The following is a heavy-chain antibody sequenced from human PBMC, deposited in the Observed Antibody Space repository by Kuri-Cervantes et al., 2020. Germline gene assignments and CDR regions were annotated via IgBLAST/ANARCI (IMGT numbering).Heavy chain of an antibody. CDR3: ARGVGRFGEFDFDF. CDR2: IIPILGIA. CDR1: GGTFSSYT. J-gene: IGHJ4*02. V-gene: IGHV1-69*02. Sequence: SVKVSCKASGGTFSSYTISWVRQAPGQGLEWMGRIIPILGIANYAQKFQGRVTITADKSTSTAYMELSSLRSEDTAVYYCARGVGRFGEFDFDFWGQGTLVTVSS. D-gene: IGHD3-10*01.